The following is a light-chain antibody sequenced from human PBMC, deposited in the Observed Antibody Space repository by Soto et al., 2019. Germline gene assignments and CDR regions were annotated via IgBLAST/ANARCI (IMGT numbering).Light chain of an antibody. CDR3: SSYAGSNSFVV. Sequence: QSVLTQPPSASGSPGQSVTISCTGTSSDVGGYNFVSWYQHHPGKAPKLMIYEVSKRPSGVPDRFSGSKSANTASLTVSGLQAEDEADYYCSSYAGSNSFVVFGGGTKLTV. J-gene: IGLJ3*02. CDR1: SSDVGGYNF. V-gene: IGLV2-8*01. CDR2: EVS.